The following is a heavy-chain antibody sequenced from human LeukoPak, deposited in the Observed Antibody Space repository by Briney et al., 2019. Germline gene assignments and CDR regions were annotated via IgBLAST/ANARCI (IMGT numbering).Heavy chain of an antibody. D-gene: IGHD3-22*01. CDR1: GFTVSSNY. V-gene: IGHV3-53*01. J-gene: IGHJ3*02. CDR3: ARDRPRAYYYDSSGYNDAFDI. Sequence: GGSLRLSCAASGFTVSSNYMSWVRQAPGKGLEWVSVIYSGGSTYYADSVKGRFTISRDKSKNTLYLQMNSLRAEDTAVYYCARDRPRAYYYDSSGYNDAFDIWGQGTMVTVSS. CDR2: IYSGGST.